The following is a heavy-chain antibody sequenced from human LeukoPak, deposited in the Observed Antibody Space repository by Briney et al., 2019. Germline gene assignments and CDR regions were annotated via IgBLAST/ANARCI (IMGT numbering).Heavy chain of an antibody. D-gene: IGHD3-10*01. Sequence: GASVKVSCKASGYTFTGHYIHWVRQAPGQGLEWMGWINPNSGSTNYAQKFQGRVTMTGDTSISIAYMELTRLRSDDTAVFYCARDGYYYGSGSFVDYWGQGTLVTVSS. J-gene: IGHJ4*02. CDR1: GYTFTGHY. V-gene: IGHV1-2*02. CDR2: INPNSGST. CDR3: ARDGYYYGSGSFVDY.